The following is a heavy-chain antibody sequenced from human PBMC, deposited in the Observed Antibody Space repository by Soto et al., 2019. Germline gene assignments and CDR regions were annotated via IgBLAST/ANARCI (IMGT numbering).Heavy chain of an antibody. Sequence: GGSLRLSCAASGFTFSSYSMNWVRQAPGKGLEWVSYISSSSSTIYYADSVKGRFTTSRDNAKNSLYLQMNSLRDEDTAVYYCARDSAYCGGDCYPYYYGMDVWGQGTTVTVSS. CDR1: GFTFSSYS. CDR2: ISSSSSTI. J-gene: IGHJ6*02. D-gene: IGHD2-21*02. V-gene: IGHV3-48*02. CDR3: ARDSAYCGGDCYPYYYGMDV.